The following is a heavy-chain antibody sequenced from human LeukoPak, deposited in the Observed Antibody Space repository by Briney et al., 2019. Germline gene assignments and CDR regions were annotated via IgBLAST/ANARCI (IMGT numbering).Heavy chain of an antibody. CDR3: ARVQGITIFGVVTENAFDI. J-gene: IGHJ3*02. V-gene: IGHV3-74*01. Sequence: EGSLRLSCAASGFTFSSYWMHWVRQAPWKGLVWVSRISTDGSATSYADSVKGRFTISRDNAKNTLYLQMNSLRAEDTAVYYCARVQGITIFGVVTENAFDIWGQGTMVTVSS. D-gene: IGHD3-3*01. CDR1: GFTFSSYW. CDR2: ISTDGSAT.